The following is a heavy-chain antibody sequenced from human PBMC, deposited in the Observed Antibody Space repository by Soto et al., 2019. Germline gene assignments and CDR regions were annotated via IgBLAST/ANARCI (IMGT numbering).Heavy chain of an antibody. CDR3: ARVRLRTGYYYYYGMDV. D-gene: IGHD4-17*01. CDR2: IYYSGST. CDR1: GGSISSGGYY. Sequence: TLSLTCTVSGGSISSGGYYWSWSRQHPGKGLEWIGYIYYSGSTYYNPSLKSRVTISVDTSKNQFSLKLSSVTAADTAVYYCARVRLRTGYYYYYGMDVWGQGTTVTVYS. V-gene: IGHV4-31*03. J-gene: IGHJ6*02.